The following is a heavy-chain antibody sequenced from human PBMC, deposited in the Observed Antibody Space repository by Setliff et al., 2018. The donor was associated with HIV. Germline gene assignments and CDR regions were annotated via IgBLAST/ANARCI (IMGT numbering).Heavy chain of an antibody. CDR1: GFTFSTSA. D-gene: IGHD4-4*01. CDR3: VRGWNTVTLRAFDV. V-gene: IGHV3-74*03. CDR2: INGDGSST. J-gene: IGHJ3*01. Sequence: PGGSLRLSCAASGFTFSTSAMHWVRQVSGKGLVWVSRINGDGSSTVYADSVKGRFTISRDNAKNALFLQMNSLRADDTAIYYCVRGWNTVTLRAFDVWGPGTVVTVSS.